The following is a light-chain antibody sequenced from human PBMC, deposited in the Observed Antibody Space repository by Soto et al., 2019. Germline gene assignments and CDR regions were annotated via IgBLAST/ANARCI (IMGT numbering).Light chain of an antibody. Sequence: QSALTQPASVSGSPGQSITISCTGTSGDIGSYNRVSWYQQHPGKAPKLIIYEVTKRPSGVSNRFSGSKSGNTASLTISGLQADDEADYSCCSYAGSNTFVVFGGGTKLTVL. CDR1: SGDIGSYNR. J-gene: IGLJ3*02. CDR2: EVT. V-gene: IGLV2-23*02. CDR3: CSYAGSNTFVV.